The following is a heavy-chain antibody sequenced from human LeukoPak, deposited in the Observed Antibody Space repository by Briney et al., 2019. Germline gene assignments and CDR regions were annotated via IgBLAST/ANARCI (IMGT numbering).Heavy chain of an antibody. V-gene: IGHV1-8*03. D-gene: IGHD2-2*03. CDR2: INPNTGNT. Sequence: ASVKVSCKASGYTFTGYDINWVRQATGQGLEWMGWINPNTGNTGYAQSFQGRVTISRNTSMSTAYMELRGLRSDDTAVYYCARARIGYCRITSCPAFGYWGQGTLVTVSS. CDR3: ARARIGYCRITSCPAFGY. CDR1: GYTFTGYD. J-gene: IGHJ4*02.